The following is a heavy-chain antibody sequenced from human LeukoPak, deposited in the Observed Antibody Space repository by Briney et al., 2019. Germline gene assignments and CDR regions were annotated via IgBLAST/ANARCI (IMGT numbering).Heavy chain of an antibody. CDR3: ASCTYYGSGSYFFDY. D-gene: IGHD3-10*01. Sequence: TSETLSLTCTVSGGSISSYYWSWIRQPPGKGLEWVGYIYYSGSTNYNPSLKSRVTISVDTSKTQFSLKLSSVTAADTAVYYCASCTYYGSGSYFFDYWGQGTLVTVSS. V-gene: IGHV4-59*08. CDR1: GGSISSYY. J-gene: IGHJ4*02. CDR2: IYYSGST.